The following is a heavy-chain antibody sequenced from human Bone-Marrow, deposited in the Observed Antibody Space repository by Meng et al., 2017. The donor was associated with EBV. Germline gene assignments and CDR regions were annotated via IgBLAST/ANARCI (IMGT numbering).Heavy chain of an antibody. D-gene: IGHD6-25*01. Sequence: EVQLLESGGALVQLGGSLRLSCVASGFTFSHYWMHWVRQAPGKGLVWVSRTNEDGRTTDYADSVKGRFTISRDNTKNILYLQMDSLRADDTALYFCSRDLAGSDDDWGQGTLVTVSS. CDR3: SRDLAGSDDD. CDR1: GFTFSHYW. J-gene: IGHJ4*02. V-gene: IGHV3-74*01. CDR2: TNEDGRTT.